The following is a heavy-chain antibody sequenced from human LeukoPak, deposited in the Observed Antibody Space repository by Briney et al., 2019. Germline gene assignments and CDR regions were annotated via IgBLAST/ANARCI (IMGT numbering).Heavy chain of an antibody. Sequence: GGSLRLSCAASGFTFSTYWMTWVSQAPGKGLEWVAIIKPDGSEKYYADSVKGRFTISRDNAENSLFLQMNGLRPEDTAVFYCARGQYTDGLSYWGQGTLVTVSS. CDR2: IKPDGSEK. CDR3: ARGQYTDGLSY. V-gene: IGHV3-7*03. D-gene: IGHD5-24*01. J-gene: IGHJ4*02. CDR1: GFTFSTYW.